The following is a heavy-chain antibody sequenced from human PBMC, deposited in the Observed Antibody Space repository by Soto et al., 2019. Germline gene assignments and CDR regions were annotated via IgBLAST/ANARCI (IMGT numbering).Heavy chain of an antibody. J-gene: IGHJ4*02. D-gene: IGHD3-22*01. V-gene: IGHV3-7*01. CDR3: LGGYLNRLDY. Sequence: LSCCPSRIAVNTNSMTGGRQAPGKGLEWGANIKEDESERHYVDSVKGRFTISSNNAKNSVYLQMNSLRAEDTAAYYWLGGYLNRLDYWGQGTLVSVAS. CDR2: IKEDESER. CDR1: RIAVNTNS.